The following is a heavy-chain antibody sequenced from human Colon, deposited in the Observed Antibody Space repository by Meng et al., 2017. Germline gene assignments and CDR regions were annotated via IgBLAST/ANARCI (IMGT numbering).Heavy chain of an antibody. CDR2: IDHRGSA. D-gene: IGHD4-23*01. Sequence: VQLQVSGPGLVRPSETLSLACSGSGASVGVNSYWSWVRQPPGRGLEWIGQIDHRGSAYYRPSLNSRVTMSLDKSRNQFSLRLTSVTAADTAVYYCARHGGYYQDFWGQGTLVTVSS. CDR1: GASVGVNSY. J-gene: IGHJ4*02. CDR3: ARHGGYYQDF. V-gene: IGHV4-4*02.